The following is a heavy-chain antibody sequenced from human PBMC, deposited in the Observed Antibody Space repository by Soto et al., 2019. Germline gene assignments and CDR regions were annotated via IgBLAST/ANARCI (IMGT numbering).Heavy chain of an antibody. V-gene: IGHV5-51*01. CDR1: GYSFTSYW. J-gene: IGHJ6*02. Sequence: GESLNISCKGSGYSFTSYWINWVRQMPGKGLEWMGIIYPGDSDTRYSPSFQGQVTISADKSIDTAYLQWTSLKASDSAVYDCARHHGSPGSYFGLDVWGQGTTVTVSS. CDR3: ARHHGSPGSYFGLDV. CDR2: IYPGDSDT. D-gene: IGHD6-13*01.